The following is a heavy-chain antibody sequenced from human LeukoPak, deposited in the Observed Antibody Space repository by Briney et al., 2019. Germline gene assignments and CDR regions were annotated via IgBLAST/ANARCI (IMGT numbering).Heavy chain of an antibody. Sequence: GGSLRLSCAASGFTFSSYAMSWVRQAPGKGLEWVSAISGSGGSTYYADSVKGRFTISRDNSKNTLYPQMNSLRAEDTAVYYCAKDGDSNAPLPKYFDYWGQGTLVTVSS. D-gene: IGHD1-1*01. CDR1: GFTFSSYA. V-gene: IGHV3-23*01. CDR3: AKDGDSNAPLPKYFDY. J-gene: IGHJ4*02. CDR2: ISGSGGST.